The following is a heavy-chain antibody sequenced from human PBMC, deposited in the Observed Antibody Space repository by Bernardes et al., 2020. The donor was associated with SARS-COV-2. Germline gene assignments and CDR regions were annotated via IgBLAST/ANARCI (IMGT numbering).Heavy chain of an antibody. V-gene: IGHV1-2*02. J-gene: IGHJ5*02. CDR2: LNPNGGGT. CDR3: ARDAVYSGSYWFDP. Sequence: ASVKVSCKASGYTFTDYSIHWVRQAPGQGLEYMGWLNPNGGGTKYAQRFQGRITMTRDKSIATAYLELTRLRSEDTAVYYCARDAVYSGSYWFDPWGQGTRVIV. CDR1: GYTFTDYS. D-gene: IGHD1-26*01.